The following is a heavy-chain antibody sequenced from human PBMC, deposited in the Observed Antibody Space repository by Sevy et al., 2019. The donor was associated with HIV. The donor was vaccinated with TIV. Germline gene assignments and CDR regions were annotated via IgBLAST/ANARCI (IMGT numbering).Heavy chain of an antibody. J-gene: IGHJ4*02. CDR1: GFTFSSYA. Sequence: GGSLRLSCAASGFTFSSYAMSWVRQAPGKGLEWVSAISGSGGSTYYADSVKGRFTISRDNSKNTLYLQMNSLRAEDTAVYDCVKDMASRSKEVWGQGTLVTVSS. CDR3: VKDMASRSKEV. D-gene: IGHD3-10*01. CDR2: ISGSGGST. V-gene: IGHV3-23*01.